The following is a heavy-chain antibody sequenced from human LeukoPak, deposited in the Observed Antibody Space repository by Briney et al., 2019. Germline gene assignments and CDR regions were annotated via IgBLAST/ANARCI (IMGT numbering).Heavy chain of an antibody. CDR3: ANTAAAGTSDY. CDR1: GFTFSDYY. V-gene: IGHV3-11*01. Sequence: PGGSLRLSCAASGFTFSDYYMSWIRQAPGKGLEWVSYISSSGSTIYYADSVKGRFTISRDNSKNTLYLQMNSLRAEDTAVYYCANTAAAGTSDYWGQGTLVTVSS. D-gene: IGHD6-13*01. J-gene: IGHJ4*02. CDR2: ISSSGSTI.